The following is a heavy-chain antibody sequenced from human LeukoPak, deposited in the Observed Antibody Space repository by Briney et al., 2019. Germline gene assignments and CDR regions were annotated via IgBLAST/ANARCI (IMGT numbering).Heavy chain of an antibody. CDR1: GGSISSGGYY. CDR3: AREGAVAGTRYFQH. J-gene: IGHJ1*01. CDR2: IYYSGST. Sequence: SQTLSLTCTVSGGSISSGGYYWSWIRQHPGKGLEWIGYIYYSGSTYYNPSLKSRVTISVDTSKNQFSLKLSSVTAADTAVYYCAREGAVAGTRYFQHWGQGTLVTVSS. V-gene: IGHV4-31*03. D-gene: IGHD6-19*01.